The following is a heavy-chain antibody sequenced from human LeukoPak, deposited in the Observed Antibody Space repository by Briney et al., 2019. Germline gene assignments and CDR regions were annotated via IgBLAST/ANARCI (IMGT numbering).Heavy chain of an antibody. D-gene: IGHD1-1*01. Sequence: GASVKVSCKASGYTFTSYGISWVRQAPGQGLEWMGWISAYNGNTNYAQKVQGRVTMTVDTPTSTAYMELRSLRSDDTAVYYCTRDWRTTGIYLDHWGQGTLVTASS. CDR2: ISAYNGNT. J-gene: IGHJ4*02. CDR1: GYTFTSYG. V-gene: IGHV1-18*01. CDR3: TRDWRTTGIYLDH.